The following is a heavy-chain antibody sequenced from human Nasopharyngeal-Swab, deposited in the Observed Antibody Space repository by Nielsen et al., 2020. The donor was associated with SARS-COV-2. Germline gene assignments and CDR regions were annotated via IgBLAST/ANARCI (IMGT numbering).Heavy chain of an antibody. Sequence: SETLSLTCTVSGDSISSTNYYYWGWIRQPPGKGLEWIGNIYYTGCTNYNPSLKSRVTISLDTSKKQISLKLTSVTAADTAFYYCARDIVEVSVSSEGFDYWGQGTLVTVST. CDR2: IYYTGCT. J-gene: IGHJ4*02. CDR3: ARDIVEVSVSSEGFDY. V-gene: IGHV4-39*07. CDR1: GDSISSTNYYY. D-gene: IGHD2-2*01.